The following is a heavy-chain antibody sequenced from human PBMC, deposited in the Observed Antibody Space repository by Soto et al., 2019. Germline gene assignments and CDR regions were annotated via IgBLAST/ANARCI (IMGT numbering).Heavy chain of an antibody. CDR2: INPNSGGT. V-gene: IGHV1-2*02. Sequence: ASGKVSCKASGYTFTGYYMHGVRQAPGRGREWMGSINPNSGGTNYAQKFQGRVTTTRDTSISTAYMELSRLRSDDTAVYYCARAREVLLLLWQGVDWFDPWGQGTLVT. D-gene: IGHD3-10*01. CDR1: GYTFTGYY. J-gene: IGHJ5*02. CDR3: ARAREVLLLLWQGVDWFDP.